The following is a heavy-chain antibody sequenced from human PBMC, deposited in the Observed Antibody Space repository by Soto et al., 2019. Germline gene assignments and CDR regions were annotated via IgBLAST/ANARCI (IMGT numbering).Heavy chain of an antibody. CDR3: AXSLYSSSSSPHYYGMDV. V-gene: IGHV1-69*13. CDR2: IIPIFGTA. J-gene: IGHJ6*02. Sequence: SVKVSCKASGGTFSSHAISWVRQAPGQGLEWMGGIIPIFGTANYAQKFQGRVTITADESTSTAYMELSSLRSEDTAVYYCAXSLYSSSSSPHYYGMDVWGQGTTVTVSS. CDR1: GGTFSSHA. D-gene: IGHD6-6*01.